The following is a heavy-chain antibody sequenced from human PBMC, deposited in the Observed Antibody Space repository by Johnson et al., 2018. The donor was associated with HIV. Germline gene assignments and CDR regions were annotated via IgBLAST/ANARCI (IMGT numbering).Heavy chain of an antibody. V-gene: IGHV3-30*02. CDR1: GFTFSSYG. Sequence: QVQLVEAGGGVVQPGGSLRLSCAASGFTFSSYGMQWVRQAPGKGLEWVALIRYDGSNKNDADAVKGRFTISRDNSKNTLYLQMNSLRAEETAVYYCARGRAVAGTRAFDIWGQVTMVTVSS. J-gene: IGHJ3*02. D-gene: IGHD6-19*01. CDR2: IRYDGSNK. CDR3: ARGRAVAGTRAFDI.